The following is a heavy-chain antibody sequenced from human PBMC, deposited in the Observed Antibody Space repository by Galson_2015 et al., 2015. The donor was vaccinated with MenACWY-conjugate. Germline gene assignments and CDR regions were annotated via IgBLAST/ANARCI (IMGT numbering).Heavy chain of an antibody. V-gene: IGHV4-39*07. CDR3: ARRAKGDAFDI. D-gene: IGHD4/OR15-4a*01. CDR1: GASIRSTSHY. Sequence: LTCTVSGASIRSTSHYWGWIRQPPGKGLEWIGDIYYTENTYYNPSLMSRVTLSLDTSKNQVSLRLRSVTAGDTAAYYCARRAKGDAFDIWGQGTLVIVSS. CDR2: IYYTENT. J-gene: IGHJ3*02.